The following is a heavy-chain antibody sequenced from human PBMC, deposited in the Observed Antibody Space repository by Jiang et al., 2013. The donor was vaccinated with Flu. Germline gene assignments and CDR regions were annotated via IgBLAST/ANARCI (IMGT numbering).Heavy chain of an antibody. J-gene: IGHJ4*02. Sequence: GSGLVKPSGTLSLTCAVSGGSINSSNWWSWVRQPPGKGLEWIGYIYYSGSTNYNPSLKSRVTISVDTSKNQFSLKLSSVTAADTAVYYCARDQGGYSSYFDYWGQGTLVTVSS. CDR3: ARDQGGYSSYFDY. CDR2: IYYSGST. CDR1: GGSINSSNW. D-gene: IGHD5-18*01. V-gene: IGHV4-4*02.